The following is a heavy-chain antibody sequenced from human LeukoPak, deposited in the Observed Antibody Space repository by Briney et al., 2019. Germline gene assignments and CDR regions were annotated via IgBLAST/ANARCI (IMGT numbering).Heavy chain of an antibody. Sequence: GGSLRLSCAASGFTFSSYAMHWVRQAPGKGLEWVAVISYDGSNKYYADSEKGRFTISRDNSKNPLYLQMNSLRAEDTAVYYCARDPDVYGSGSFLFVYWGQGTLVTVSS. V-gene: IGHV3-30*04. CDR3: ARDPDVYGSGSFLFVY. D-gene: IGHD3-10*01. J-gene: IGHJ4*02. CDR2: ISYDGSNK. CDR1: GFTFSSYA.